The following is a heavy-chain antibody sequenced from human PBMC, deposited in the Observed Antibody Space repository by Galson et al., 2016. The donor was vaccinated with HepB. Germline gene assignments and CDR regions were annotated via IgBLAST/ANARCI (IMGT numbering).Heavy chain of an antibody. CDR2: INHSGST. CDR3: ASPRRMDV. V-gene: IGHV4-34*01. Sequence: SETLSLTCAVYGGSLSTFYWSWIRQPPGRGLEWIGDINHSGSTNYNPSLESRLTLSIDTSKNQFSLKLSSLTAADTAVYYCASPRRMDVWGQGTTVTVSS. J-gene: IGHJ6*02. CDR1: GGSLSTFY.